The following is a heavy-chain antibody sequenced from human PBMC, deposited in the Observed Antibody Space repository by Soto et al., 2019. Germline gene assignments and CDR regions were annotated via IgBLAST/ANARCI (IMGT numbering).Heavy chain of an antibody. CDR3: AHPVPAAGYGYSMDV. D-gene: IGHD2-2*01. J-gene: IGHJ6*02. Sequence: QVQLVQSGAEVKKPGSSVKVSCKASGGTFSSYAISWVRQAPGQGLEWKGGIIPIFGTANYAQRFQGRVTITADESTSTAYKELSSVRAEHTAVYYCAHPVPAAGYGYSMDVWGHGTMVTVSS. CDR1: GGTFSSYA. CDR2: IIPIFGTA. V-gene: IGHV1-69*12.